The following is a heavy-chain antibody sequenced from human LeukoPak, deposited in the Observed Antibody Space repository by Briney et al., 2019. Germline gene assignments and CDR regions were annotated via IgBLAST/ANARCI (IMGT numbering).Heavy chain of an antibody. CDR3: AHRSHLHAFDI. CDR2: VYWNDDK. V-gene: IGHV2-5*01. Sequence: SGPTLVKPTQTLTLTCTFSGFSLSINGVGVGWIRQPPGKALDWLAVVYWNDDKHYSPSLRTRLTITKDTSKNQVVLTMTNMDPVDTATYYCAHRSHLHAFDIWGQGTMVTVSS. CDR1: GFSLSINGVG. J-gene: IGHJ3*02.